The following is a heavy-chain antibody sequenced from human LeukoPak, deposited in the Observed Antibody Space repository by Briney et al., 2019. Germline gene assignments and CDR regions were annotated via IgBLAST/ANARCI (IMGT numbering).Heavy chain of an antibody. Sequence: GGSLRLSCAASGFTFSTYGMHWVRQAPGKGLEWVAFIRYDGTNKYYADSVKGRFTISRDNAKNSLYLQMNRLRAEDTALYYCAKGDDYDYVVKGNYFDYWGQGTLVTVSS. CDR2: IRYDGTNK. J-gene: IGHJ4*02. CDR3: AKGDDYDYVVKGNYFDY. CDR1: GFTFSTYG. D-gene: IGHD3-16*01. V-gene: IGHV3-30*02.